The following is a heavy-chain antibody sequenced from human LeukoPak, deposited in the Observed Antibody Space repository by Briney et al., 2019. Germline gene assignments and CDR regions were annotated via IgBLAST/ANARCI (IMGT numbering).Heavy chain of an antibody. CDR3: ARDFQYCSSTSCYDLRDFDY. CDR1: GFTFSSYA. CDR2: ISSSSSYI. V-gene: IGHV3-21*01. Sequence: GGSLRLSCAASGFTFSSYAMSWVRQAPGKGLEWVSSISSSSSYIYYADSVKGRFTISRDNAKNSLYLQMNSLIAEDTAVYYCARDFQYCSSTSCYDLRDFDYWGQGTLVTVSS. D-gene: IGHD2-2*01. J-gene: IGHJ4*02.